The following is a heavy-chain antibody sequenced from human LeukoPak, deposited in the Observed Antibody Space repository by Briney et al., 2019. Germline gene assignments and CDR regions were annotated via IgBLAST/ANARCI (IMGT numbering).Heavy chain of an antibody. D-gene: IGHD4-17*01. Sequence: GGSLRLSCAASGFTSSTYAMNWVRQAPGKGLEWVSTVSRGGDSTDYADSVKGRFTISRDNSKNTVYLQMNSLRAEDTAVYYCAKDLFGDYGGLDYWGQGTLVTVSS. CDR2: VSRGGDST. J-gene: IGHJ4*02. CDR3: AKDLFGDYGGLDY. CDR1: GFTSSTYA. V-gene: IGHV3-23*01.